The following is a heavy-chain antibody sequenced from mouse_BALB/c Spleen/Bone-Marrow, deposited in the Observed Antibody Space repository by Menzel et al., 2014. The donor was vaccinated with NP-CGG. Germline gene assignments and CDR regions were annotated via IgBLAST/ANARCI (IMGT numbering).Heavy chain of an antibody. D-gene: IGHD2-1*01. CDR3: SGNYYAMDY. Sequence: VHVKQSGAELVRSGASVKLSCTASGFNIKDYYMHWVKQRPEQGLEWIGWVDPENGDTEYAPKFQGKATMTADASSNTAYLQLSSLTSEDTAAYCCSGNYYAMDYWGQGTSVTVSS. CDR2: VDPENGDT. V-gene: IGHV14-4*02. J-gene: IGHJ4*01. CDR1: GFNIKDYY.